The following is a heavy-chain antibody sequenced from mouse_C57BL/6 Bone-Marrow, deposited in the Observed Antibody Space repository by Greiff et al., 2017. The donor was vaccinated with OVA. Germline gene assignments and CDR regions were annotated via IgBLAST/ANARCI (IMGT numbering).Heavy chain of an antibody. CDR1: GFTFSDYG. CDR2: ISSGSSTI. Sequence: EVQRVESGGGLVKPGGSLKLSCAASGFTFSDYGMHWVRQAPEKGLEWVAYISSGSSTIYYADTVKGRFTISRDNAKNTLFLQMTSLRSEDTAMYYCARLRYPFAYWGQGTLVTVSA. J-gene: IGHJ3*01. D-gene: IGHD2-14*01. V-gene: IGHV5-17*01. CDR3: ARLRYPFAY.